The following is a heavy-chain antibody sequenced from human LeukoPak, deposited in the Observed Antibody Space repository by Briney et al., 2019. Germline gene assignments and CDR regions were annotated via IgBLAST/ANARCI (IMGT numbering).Heavy chain of an antibody. Sequence: SETLSPTCTVSGGSISSSSYYWGWIRQPPGKGLEWIGSIYYSGSTYYNPSLKSRVTISVDTSKNQFSLKLSSVTAADTAVYYCARQFNWFDPWGQGTLVTVSS. V-gene: IGHV4-39*01. CDR1: GGSISSSSYY. J-gene: IGHJ5*02. CDR2: IYYSGST. CDR3: ARQFNWFDP.